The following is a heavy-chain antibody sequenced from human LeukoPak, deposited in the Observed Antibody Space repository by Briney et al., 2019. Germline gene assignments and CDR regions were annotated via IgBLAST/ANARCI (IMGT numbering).Heavy chain of an antibody. D-gene: IGHD1-26*01. J-gene: IGHJ6*02. Sequence: SQTLSLTCTVSSDSITNGGYYWTWIRQHPGKGLEWIGYIYYSGSTYYNPSLKSRVSISVDRSKNQFSLKLSSVTAADTAVYYCARDGSIRGYYYGMDVWGQGTTVTVSS. V-gene: IGHV4-31*03. CDR3: ARDGSIRGYYYGMDV. CDR1: SDSITNGGYY. CDR2: IYYSGST.